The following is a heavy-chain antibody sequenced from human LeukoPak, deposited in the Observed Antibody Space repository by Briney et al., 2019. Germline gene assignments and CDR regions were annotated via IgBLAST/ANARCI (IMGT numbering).Heavy chain of an antibody. Sequence: ASVKVSXKASGYTFIDYYIHWVRLAPGQGLEWMRRINPKSGSTSYAQKFQGRVTMTRNTSISTAYMELSSLRSEDTAVYYCARGFRKSRQQLVSYYFDYWGQGTLVTVSS. CDR2: INPKSGST. V-gene: IGHV1-8*02. J-gene: IGHJ4*02. CDR3: ARGFRKSRQQLVSYYFDY. CDR1: GYTFIDYY. D-gene: IGHD6-13*01.